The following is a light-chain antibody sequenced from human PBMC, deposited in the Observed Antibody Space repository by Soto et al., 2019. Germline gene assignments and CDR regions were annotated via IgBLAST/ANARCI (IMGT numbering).Light chain of an antibody. Sequence: DIRMTQSPSTLSASVGDRVTITCRASQSINNWLAWYQQKPGKAPKLLIYRASSLENGVPSRFSGRGSGTEFIFTITSLQLDDFATYYCQRYSSDSTFGQGTKVDIK. CDR1: QSINNW. V-gene: IGKV1-5*03. CDR3: QRYSSDST. J-gene: IGKJ1*01. CDR2: RAS.